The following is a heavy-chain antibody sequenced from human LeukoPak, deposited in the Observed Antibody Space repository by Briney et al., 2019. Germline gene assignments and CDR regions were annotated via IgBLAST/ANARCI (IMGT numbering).Heavy chain of an antibody. CDR1: GGSISSSNYY. V-gene: IGHV4-39*07. CDR2: IYYTGST. D-gene: IGHD3-9*01. Sequence: SETLSLTCTVSGGSISSSNYYWGWIRQPPGKGLEWIGSIYYTGSTYYNPSLKSRVTISEDTSKNQFSLKLSSVTAADTAVYYCARESPYYDILTGPGESWFDPWGQGTLVTVSS. J-gene: IGHJ5*02. CDR3: ARESPYYDILTGPGESWFDP.